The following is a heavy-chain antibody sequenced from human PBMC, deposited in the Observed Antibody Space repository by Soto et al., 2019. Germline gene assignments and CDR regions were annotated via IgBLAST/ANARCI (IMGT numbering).Heavy chain of an antibody. CDR1: GGTFSSYT. CDR2: IIPIFGTA. CDR3: ARGGLGGIFEVVPPSWFHP. D-gene: IGHD3-3*01. V-gene: IGHV1-69*12. J-gene: IGHJ5*02. Sequence: QVQLVQSGAEVKKPGSSVKVSCKAYGGTFSSYTISWVRQAPGQGLEWMAGIIPIFGTANYAQKFQGRVTITADDSTSTASMELCSLRSEDTALYYCARGGLGGIFEVVPPSWFHPWGQVLLFTVSS.